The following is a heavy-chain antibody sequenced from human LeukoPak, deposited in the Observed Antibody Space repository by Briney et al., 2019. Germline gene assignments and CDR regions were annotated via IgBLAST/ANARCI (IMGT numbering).Heavy chain of an antibody. CDR1: GLTFRSYW. J-gene: IGHJ4*02. V-gene: IGHV3-7*01. CDR3: ATTFTYCSSGTCAL. CDR2: VHPDGGVK. Sequence: PGGSLRLSCAASGLTFRSYWMSWVRQAPGTGLEWVANVHPDGGVKNYVDSVKSRFTISRDNAANSLYLQMNSLRAEDTAVYYCATTFTYCSSGTCALGGQGTLVTVSS. D-gene: IGHD2-15*01.